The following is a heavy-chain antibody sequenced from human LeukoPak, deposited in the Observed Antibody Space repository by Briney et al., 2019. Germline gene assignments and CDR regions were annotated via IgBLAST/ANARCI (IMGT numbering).Heavy chain of an antibody. CDR1: GFTFSSYW. V-gene: IGHV3-7*03. Sequence: GGSLRLSCAASGFTFSSYWMHWVRQAPGKGLEWVANIKDDGSAKYYVDSVKGRFTISRDDAENSLYLQMNSLRAEDTAVYYCAKCGLYSYGLYNYWGQGTLVTVSS. D-gene: IGHD5-18*01. CDR2: IKDDGSAK. J-gene: IGHJ4*02. CDR3: AKCGLYSYGLYNY.